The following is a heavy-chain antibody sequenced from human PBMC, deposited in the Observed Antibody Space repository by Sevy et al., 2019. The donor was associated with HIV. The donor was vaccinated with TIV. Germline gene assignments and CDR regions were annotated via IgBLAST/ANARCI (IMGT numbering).Heavy chain of an antibody. CDR3: ATDWSKAGPSSFDH. CDR2: ISSDASDT. CDR1: GFTFSSYW. Sequence: GGSLRLSCAASGFTFSSYWMHWVRQVPGRGLEWVSRISSDASDTKYADSVKGRFTISRDNAKSTLFLQMNSLSAEDTAAYYSATDWSKAGPSSFDHWGQGTLVTVSS. D-gene: IGHD6-13*01. J-gene: IGHJ4*02. V-gene: IGHV3-74*03.